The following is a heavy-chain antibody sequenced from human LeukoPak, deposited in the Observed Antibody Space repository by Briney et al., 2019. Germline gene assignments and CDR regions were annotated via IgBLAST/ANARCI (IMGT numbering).Heavy chain of an antibody. D-gene: IGHD6-13*01. J-gene: IGHJ4*02. V-gene: IGHV3-48*03. CDR2: ISTSGTTI. Sequence: GGSLRLSCEVSGFTFSSYEMNWVRQAPGKGLEWISYISTSGTTIYYGDSVKGRFTISRDNAKNSLYLQMNSLRAEDTAVYYCARESSSLTNPDFDYWGQGTLVTVSS. CDR3: ARESSSLTNPDFDY. CDR1: GFTFSSYE.